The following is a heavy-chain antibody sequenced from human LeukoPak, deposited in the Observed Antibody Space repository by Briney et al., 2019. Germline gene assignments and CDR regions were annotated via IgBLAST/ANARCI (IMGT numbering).Heavy chain of an antibody. V-gene: IGHV3-7*01. Sequence: GGSLRLSCAASGLKLSSYWMSWVRQAPGKGLEWVANIKQDGSDKYYVDSVKSRFTISRDNAKNSLYLQMNSLRAEDTAVYYCASQSRYCSGDSCYSFDYWGQGTLVTVSS. CDR3: ASQSRYCSGDSCYSFDY. CDR1: GLKLSSYW. D-gene: IGHD2-15*01. CDR2: IKQDGSDK. J-gene: IGHJ4*02.